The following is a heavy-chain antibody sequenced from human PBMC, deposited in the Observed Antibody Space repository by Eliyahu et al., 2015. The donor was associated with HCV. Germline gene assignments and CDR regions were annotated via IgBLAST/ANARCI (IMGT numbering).Heavy chain of an antibody. D-gene: IGHD3-10*01. CDR2: IYYSGST. CDR1: GGSVSSGSYY. Sequence: QVQLQESGPGLVKPSETLSLTCTVSGGSVSSGSYYWSWIRQPPGKGLEWIGYIYYSGSTNYNPSLKSRVTISVDTSKNQFSLKLSSVTAADTAVYYCARAEPPRRITMVRGATRSAFDIWGQGTMVTVSS. CDR3: ARAEPPRRITMVRGATRSAFDI. J-gene: IGHJ3*02. V-gene: IGHV4-61*01.